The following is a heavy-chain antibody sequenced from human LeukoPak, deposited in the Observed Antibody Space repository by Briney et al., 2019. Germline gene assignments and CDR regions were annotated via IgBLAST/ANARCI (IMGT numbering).Heavy chain of an antibody. V-gene: IGHV4-30-2*01. CDR3: ARGGPITMVRGVIINQNWFDP. Sequence: SQTLSLTCAVSGGSIGSGGYSWSWIRQPPGKGLEWIGYIYHSGSTYYNPSLKSRVTISVDRSKNQFSLKLSSVTAADTAVYYCARGGPITMVRGVIINQNWFDPWGQGTLVTVSS. D-gene: IGHD3-10*01. J-gene: IGHJ5*02. CDR2: IYHSGST. CDR1: GGSIGSGGYS.